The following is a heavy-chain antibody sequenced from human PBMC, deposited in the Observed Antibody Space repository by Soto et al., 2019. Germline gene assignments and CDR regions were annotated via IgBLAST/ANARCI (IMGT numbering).Heavy chain of an antibody. J-gene: IGHJ6*03. Sequence: ASVKVSCKASGYTFTSYDINWVRQATGQGLEWMGWMKPNSGNTGYAQKFQGRVTMTRNTSISTAYMELSSLGSEDTAVYYCARVVVVPAAPRRYYYYYMDVWGKGTTVTVSS. CDR1: GYTFTSYD. D-gene: IGHD2-2*01. CDR2: MKPNSGNT. CDR3: ARVVVVPAAPRRYYYYYMDV. V-gene: IGHV1-8*01.